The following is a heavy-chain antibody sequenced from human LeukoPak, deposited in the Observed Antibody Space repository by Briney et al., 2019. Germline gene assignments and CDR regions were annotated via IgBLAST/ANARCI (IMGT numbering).Heavy chain of an antibody. V-gene: IGHV4-34*01. CDR1: GGSFSGYY. J-gene: IGHJ5*02. Sequence: SETLSLTCAVYGGSFSGYYWSWIRQPPGKGLEWIGEINHSGSTNYNPSLKSRVTISVDTSKNQFSLKLSSVTAADTAVYYCARHPVPAADISGWFDPWGQGTLVTVSS. CDR3: ARHPVPAADISGWFDP. CDR2: INHSGST. D-gene: IGHD2-2*01.